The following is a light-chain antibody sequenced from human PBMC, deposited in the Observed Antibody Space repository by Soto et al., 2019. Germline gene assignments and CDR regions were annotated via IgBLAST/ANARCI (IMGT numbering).Light chain of an antibody. V-gene: IGKV3-20*01. CDR3: QQYGSSPRFT. J-gene: IGKJ3*01. Sequence: EIVLTQSPGTLSLSPGERATLACRASQSVRSSYLAWYQQKPGQPPRLLIYGASTRATGIPVRFSGSGSGTDFTLTISRLEPEDFAVYYCQQYGSSPRFTFGPATKVDI. CDR1: QSVRSSY. CDR2: GAS.